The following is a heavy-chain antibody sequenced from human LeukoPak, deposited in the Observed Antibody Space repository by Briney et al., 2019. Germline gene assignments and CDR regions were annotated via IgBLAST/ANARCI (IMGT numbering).Heavy chain of an antibody. J-gene: IGHJ4*02. CDR1: GFTFSSYS. Sequence: GGSLRLSCAASGFTFSSYSMNWVRQAPGKGLEWVSYISSSGSTIYYADSVKGRFTISRDNAKNSLYLQMNSLRAEDTAVYYCARDIHDYGAVDYWGKGTLVTVSS. V-gene: IGHV3-48*04. CDR3: ARDIHDYGAVDY. D-gene: IGHD4-17*01. CDR2: ISSSGSTI.